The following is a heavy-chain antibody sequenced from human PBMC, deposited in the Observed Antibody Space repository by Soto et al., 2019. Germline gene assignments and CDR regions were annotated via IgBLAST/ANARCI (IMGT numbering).Heavy chain of an antibody. Sequence: PGGSLRLSCAASGFTFSSYEMNWVRQAPGKGLEWVSYISSGGSTIYYADSVRGRFTISRDNAKNSLYLQMNSLRAEDTAVYYCARFSKKIFGVVPFDPWGQGTLVTVSS. CDR1: GFTFSSYE. CDR3: ARFSKKIFGVVPFDP. CDR2: ISSGGSTI. D-gene: IGHD3-3*01. J-gene: IGHJ5*02. V-gene: IGHV3-48*03.